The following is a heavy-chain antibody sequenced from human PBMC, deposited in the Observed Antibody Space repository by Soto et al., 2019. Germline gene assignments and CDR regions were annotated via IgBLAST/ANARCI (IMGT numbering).Heavy chain of an antibody. Sequence: EVQLLESGGGLVQPGGSLRLSCVVSGLTSRSHAMSWVRQAPGQGLEWVAGISGGGYTAYYPDSVRGRFTISRDNSKNTVYLQIDNPRADDTAAYYCAKAQSVATIKSNLDYWGQGTLVTVSS. D-gene: IGHD5-12*01. J-gene: IGHJ4*02. CDR2: ISGGGYTA. CDR3: AKAQSVATIKSNLDY. CDR1: GLTSRSHA. V-gene: IGHV3-23*01.